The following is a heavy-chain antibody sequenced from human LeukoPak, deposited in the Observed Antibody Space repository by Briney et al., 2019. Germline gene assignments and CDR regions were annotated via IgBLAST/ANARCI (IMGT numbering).Heavy chain of an antibody. V-gene: IGHV4-34*01. J-gene: IGHJ4*02. CDR3: ARAWWGSGSYKRRSEVGY. Sequence: SETLSLTCTVSGGSISSGYYWSWIRQPPGKGLEWIGEINHSGSTNYNPSLKSRVTISVDTSKNQFSLKLSSVTAADTAVYYCARAWWGSGSYKRRSEVGYWGQGTLVTVSS. CDR2: INHSGST. D-gene: IGHD3-10*01. CDR1: GGSISSGYY.